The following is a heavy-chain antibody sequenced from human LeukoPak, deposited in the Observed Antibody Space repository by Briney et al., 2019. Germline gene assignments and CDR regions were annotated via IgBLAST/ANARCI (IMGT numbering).Heavy chain of an antibody. CDR1: GYTFTGYY. J-gene: IGHJ4*02. D-gene: IGHD1-26*01. CDR3: ARVGAWQLLGSIDY. V-gene: IGHV1-2*02. Sequence: ASVKVSCKASGYTFTGYYMHWVRQAPGQGLEWMGWINPNSGGTNYAQRIQGRVTMTRDTSISTAYMELSRLRSDDTAVYYCARVGAWQLLGSIDYWGQGTLVTVSS. CDR2: INPNSGGT.